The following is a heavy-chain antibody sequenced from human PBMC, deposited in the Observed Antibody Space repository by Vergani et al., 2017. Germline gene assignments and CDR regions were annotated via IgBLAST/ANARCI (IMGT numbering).Heavy chain of an antibody. CDR1: GFTFDDYA. CDR2: ISWNSGSI. CDR3: ASGSSYYYYYMDV. Sequence: EVQLVESGGGLVQPGRSLRLSCAASGFTFDDYAMHWVRQAPGKGLEWVSGISWNSGSIGYADSVKGRFTISRDNAKNSLYLQMNSLRAEDTALYYCASGSSYYYYYMDVWGKGP. J-gene: IGHJ6*03. V-gene: IGHV3-9*01. D-gene: IGHD2-15*01.